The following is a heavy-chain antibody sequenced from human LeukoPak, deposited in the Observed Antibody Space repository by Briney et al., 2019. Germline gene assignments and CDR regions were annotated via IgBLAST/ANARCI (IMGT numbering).Heavy chain of an antibody. CDR2: IYHSGST. J-gene: IGHJ3*02. CDR3: ARGKGSVAFDI. V-gene: IGHV4-4*02. CDR1: GGSISSGHW. Sequence: SETLSLTCAVSGGSISSGHWWSWVRQPPGKGLVWIGEIYHSGSTDYNPSLRSRVTISVDKSKNQFSLQLSSVTAADTAVYYCARGKGSVAFDIWGHRTMVTVSS.